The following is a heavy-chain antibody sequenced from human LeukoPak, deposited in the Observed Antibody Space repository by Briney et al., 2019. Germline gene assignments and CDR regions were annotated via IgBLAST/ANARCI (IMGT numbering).Heavy chain of an antibody. D-gene: IGHD3-22*01. CDR3: AGGTSGYYSAFDY. Sequence: GRSLRLSCAASAFTFSSYGMHWVRQAPGKGLEWVAVIWYDGNNKYYADSVKGRFTISRDNSKNTLYLQMNSLRAEDTAVYYCAGGTSGYYSAFDYWGQGTLVTVSS. J-gene: IGHJ4*02. CDR1: AFTFSSYG. CDR2: IWYDGNNK. V-gene: IGHV3-33*01.